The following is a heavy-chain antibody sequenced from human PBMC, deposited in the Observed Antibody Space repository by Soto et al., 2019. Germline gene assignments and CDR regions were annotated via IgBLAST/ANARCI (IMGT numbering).Heavy chain of an antibody. J-gene: IGHJ3*02. V-gene: IGHV4-31*03. D-gene: IGHD3-10*01. Sequence: QVQLQESGPGLVKPSQTLSLTCTVSGGSISSGGYYWSWIRQHPGKGLEWIGYIYYSGSTYYNPALKSRVTISVDTTKNQCSLKLSSVTAADTAVYYGARGWGSVGEFIPNDAFDIWGQGTMVTVSS. CDR2: IYYSGST. CDR1: GGSISSGGYY. CDR3: ARGWGSVGEFIPNDAFDI.